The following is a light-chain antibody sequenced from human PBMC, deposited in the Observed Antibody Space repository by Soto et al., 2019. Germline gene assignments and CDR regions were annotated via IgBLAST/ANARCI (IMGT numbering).Light chain of an antibody. CDR1: QSVRNNF. CDR3: QQFASYPLT. Sequence: EIVLTQSPGTLSLSPGERVTLSFSSSQSVRNNFLAWYQHKPGQAPRFLIYGASTRATGIPDRFSGGGSGTDFTLTISRLEPEDFAVYYCQQFASYPLTFGGGTKVDI. CDR2: GAS. J-gene: IGKJ4*01. V-gene: IGKV3-20*01.